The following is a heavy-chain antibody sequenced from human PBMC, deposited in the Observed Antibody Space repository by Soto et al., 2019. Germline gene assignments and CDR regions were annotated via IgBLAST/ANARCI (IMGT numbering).Heavy chain of an antibody. V-gene: IGHV3-23*01. CDR3: AIDRGSGWYYPRLDAFDI. D-gene: IGHD6-19*01. Sequence: GGSLRLSCAASGFTFSNYAMNWVRQGPGKGLEWVSVISGSGDTTHFADSVKGRFTVSRDNSNNTLYLQMNSLRVEDTAKYYIAIDRGSGWYYPRLDAFDIWGQGTMVTVSS. J-gene: IGHJ3*02. CDR1: GFTFSNYA. CDR2: ISGSGDTT.